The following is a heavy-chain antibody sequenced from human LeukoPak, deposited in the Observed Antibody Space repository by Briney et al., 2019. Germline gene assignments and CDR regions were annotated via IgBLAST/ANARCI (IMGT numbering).Heavy chain of an antibody. CDR3: ARVESRWLQFDY. CDR1: GGSISSSSNFY. Sequence: SETLSLTCTVSGGSISSSSNFYWGWIRQPPGKGLEWIGSIYYGGSTYYNPSLKSRVTISVVTSKNQFSLKLSSVTAADTAVYYCARVESRWLQFDYWGQGTLVTVSS. V-gene: IGHV4-39*07. CDR2: IYYGGST. J-gene: IGHJ4*02. D-gene: IGHD5-24*01.